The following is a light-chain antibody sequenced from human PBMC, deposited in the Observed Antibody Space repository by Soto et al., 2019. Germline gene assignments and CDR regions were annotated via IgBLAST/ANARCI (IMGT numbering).Light chain of an antibody. CDR1: SSDIGGYTY. Sequence: VLTQPPSASGSPGQSVTISCSGSSSDIGGYTYVSWYQHHPGKAPKLMIYEVSKRPSGVPDRFSGSKSGNTASLTVSGLQAEDEADYYCSSFADSNSYVFGTGTKSPS. J-gene: IGLJ1*01. CDR3: SSFADSNSYV. CDR2: EVS. V-gene: IGLV2-8*01.